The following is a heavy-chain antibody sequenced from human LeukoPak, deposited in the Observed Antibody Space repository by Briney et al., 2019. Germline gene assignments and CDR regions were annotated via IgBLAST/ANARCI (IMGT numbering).Heavy chain of an antibody. CDR1: GGSISSYY. V-gene: IGHV4-59*12. CDR2: IYYSGST. J-gene: IGHJ6*03. CDR3: ARGVNGVAAAGTADYYYYMDV. Sequence: SETLSLTCTVSGGSISSYYWSWIRQPPGKGLEWIGYIYYSGSTYYNPSLKSRVTISVDTSKNQFSLKLSSVTAADTAVYYCARGVNGVAAAGTADYYYYMDVWGKGTTVTVSS. D-gene: IGHD6-13*01.